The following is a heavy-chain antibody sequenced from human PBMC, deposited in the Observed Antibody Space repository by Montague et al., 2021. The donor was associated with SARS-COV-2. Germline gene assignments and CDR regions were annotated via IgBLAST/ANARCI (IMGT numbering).Heavy chain of an antibody. CDR2: IYYSGST. D-gene: IGHD6-13*01. CDR3: ARSESPSYSSSPFDY. J-gene: IGHJ4*02. CDR1: GGSISSGGHY. Sequence: TLSLTCIASGGSISSGGHYWSWIRQHPGKGLEWIGYIYYSGSTYYNPSLRSRLSISLDTSKNHFSLRLSSVTAADTAVYYCARSESPSYSSSPFDYWGQGTLVTVSS. V-gene: IGHV4-31*03.